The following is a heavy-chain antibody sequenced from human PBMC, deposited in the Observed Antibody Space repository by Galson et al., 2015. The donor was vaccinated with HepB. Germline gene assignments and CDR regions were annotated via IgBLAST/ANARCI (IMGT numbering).Heavy chain of an antibody. V-gene: IGHV1-2*02. CDR2: INPDSGGT. J-gene: IGHJ3*02. CDR3: AGGPGGYDALDI. CDR1: EDTFTDKY. Sequence: SVKVSCKASEDTFTDKYIHWVRQAPGQGLEWMGWINPDSGGTKYDQRFQGRVTMTRDTSIRTAYLELNSLKSDDSAVYYCAGGPGGYDALDIWGQGTTVTVSS. D-gene: IGHD1-14*01.